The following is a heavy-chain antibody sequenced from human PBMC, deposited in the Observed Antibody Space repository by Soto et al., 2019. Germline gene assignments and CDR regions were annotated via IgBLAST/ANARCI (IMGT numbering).Heavy chain of an antibody. D-gene: IGHD5-18*01. CDR1: GYTFTIYG. CDR2: ISGCGDNT. CDR3: ASTARPLKVFDY. Sequence: ASVKVSCKASGYTFTIYGISWVRQAPGQGIEWMGRISGCGDNTSYAQKFQGRVTMTRDTSTSTVYMELSSLRSEDTAVYYCASTARPLKVFDYWGQGTLVTVSS. V-gene: IGHV1-18*01. J-gene: IGHJ4*02.